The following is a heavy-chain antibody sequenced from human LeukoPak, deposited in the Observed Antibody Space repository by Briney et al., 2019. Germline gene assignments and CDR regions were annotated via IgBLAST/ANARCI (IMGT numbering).Heavy chain of an antibody. CDR3: STTYYYDSSEGY. Sequence: GGSLRLSCAASGFTFSNAWMNWVRQAPGKGLEWVGRIKSKTDGGTTDYAAPVKGRFTISRDDSKNTLYLQTNSLKTEDTAVYYCSTTYYYDSSEGYWGQGTLITVSS. V-gene: IGHV3-15*07. D-gene: IGHD3-22*01. J-gene: IGHJ4*02. CDR2: IKSKTDGGTT. CDR1: GFTFSNAW.